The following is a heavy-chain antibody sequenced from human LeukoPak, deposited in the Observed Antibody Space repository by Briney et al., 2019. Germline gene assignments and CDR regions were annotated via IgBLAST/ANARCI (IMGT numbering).Heavy chain of an antibody. D-gene: IGHD3-22*01. CDR2: VYGGDIT. J-gene: IGHJ4*02. CDR1: GFTVSSNY. V-gene: IGHV3-66*01. Sequence: GGSLRLSCAASGFTVSSNYMTWVRQAPGKGLEWVSVVYGGDITYYADSVKGRFTISRDNSKNTLYLQMNSLRAEDTAVYYCARDIYYDSSGYYGSVYWGQGTLVTVSS. CDR3: ARDIYYDSSGYYGSVY.